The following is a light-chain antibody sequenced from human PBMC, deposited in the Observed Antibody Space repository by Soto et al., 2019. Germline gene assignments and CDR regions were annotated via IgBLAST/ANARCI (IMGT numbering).Light chain of an antibody. Sequence: DIQMTQSPSSLSASVGDRVTITCRASQGISNYLAWYQQIPGKVPKLLISAASTLQSGVPSRFSGSGSGTDFTLTISSLQPEDVATYHCQKYTNLPAFGGGTKVEIK. CDR1: QGISNY. J-gene: IGKJ4*01. CDR3: QKYTNLPA. V-gene: IGKV1-27*01. CDR2: AAS.